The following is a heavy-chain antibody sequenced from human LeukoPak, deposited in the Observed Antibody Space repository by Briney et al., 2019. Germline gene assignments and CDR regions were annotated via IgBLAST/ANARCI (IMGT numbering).Heavy chain of an antibody. V-gene: IGHV3-9*01. J-gene: IGHJ2*01. CDR3: ARDYFSRAAVLGYFDL. CDR2: ISWNSGSI. CDR1: GFTFDDYA. D-gene: IGHD2-15*01. Sequence: PGRSLRLSCAASGFTFDDYAMHWVRQAPGKGLEWVSGISWNSGSIGYADSVKGRFTISRDNAKNSLYLQMNSLRAEDTAVYYCARDYFSRAAVLGYFDLWGRGTLVTVSS.